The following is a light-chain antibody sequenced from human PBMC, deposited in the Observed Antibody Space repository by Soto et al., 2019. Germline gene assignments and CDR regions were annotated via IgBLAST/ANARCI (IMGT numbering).Light chain of an antibody. CDR2: YIP. CDR3: QQHNQWPIT. Sequence: EFVVKESPSTLSVSPRETASRSCRSSQSAGNFLAWYQQKPGQAPRLLIYYIPTRATGIPARFSGSGSGTEFTLTINSLQSEDSAVYYCQQHNQWPITFGQGTRLEIK. V-gene: IGKV3D-15*01. CDR1: QSAGNF. J-gene: IGKJ5*01.